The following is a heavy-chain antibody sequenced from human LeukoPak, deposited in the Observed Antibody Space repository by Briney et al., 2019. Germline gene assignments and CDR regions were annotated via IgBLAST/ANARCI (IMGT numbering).Heavy chain of an antibody. D-gene: IGHD6-19*01. V-gene: IGHV3-30-3*01. CDR1: GFTFSSYA. J-gene: IGHJ3*02. Sequence: GRSLRLSCAASGFTFSSYAMHWVRQAPGKGLEWVAVISYDGSNKYYADSVRGRFTISRDNSKNTLYLQMNSLRAEDTAVYYCATNIAVAAIGYAFDIWGQGTMVTVSS. CDR3: ATNIAVAAIGYAFDI. CDR2: ISYDGSNK.